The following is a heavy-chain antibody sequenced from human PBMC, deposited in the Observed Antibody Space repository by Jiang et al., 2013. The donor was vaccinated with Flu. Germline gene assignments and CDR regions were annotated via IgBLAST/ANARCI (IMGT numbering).Heavy chain of an antibody. CDR1: GYTFTNCN. CDR3: ARAPGTLVPGHIHSYSYGMDV. CDR2: MNPNSGNT. J-gene: IGHJ6*02. D-gene: IGHD6-13*01. Sequence: GAEVKKPGASVKVSCKASGYTFTNCNINWVRQAAGQGLEWMGWMNPNSGNTGYAQKFQGRVTMTRNTSIRSAYMELSSLRSEDTAVYYCARAPGTLVPGHIHSYSYGMDVWGQGTTVTVSS. V-gene: IGHV1-8*01.